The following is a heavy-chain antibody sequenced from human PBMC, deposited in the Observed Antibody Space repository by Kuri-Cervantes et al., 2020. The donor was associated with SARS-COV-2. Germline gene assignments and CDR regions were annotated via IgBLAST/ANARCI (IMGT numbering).Heavy chain of an antibody. D-gene: IGHD2-21*01. V-gene: IGHV4-30-4*01. Sequence: SCRVSGGSINSGQYYWSWVRQPPGKGLEWIGYISYRGYTHYNPSLKSRASISLDASKNQFSLQLDSVTAADTAVFFCAREVVVVPAASYFDNWGQGTLVTVSS. CDR2: ISYRGYT. CDR1: GGSINSGQYY. CDR3: AREVVVVPAASYFDN. J-gene: IGHJ4*02.